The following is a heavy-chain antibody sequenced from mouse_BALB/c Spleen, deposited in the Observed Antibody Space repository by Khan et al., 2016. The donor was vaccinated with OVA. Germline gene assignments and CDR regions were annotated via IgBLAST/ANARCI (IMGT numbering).Heavy chain of an antibody. CDR1: GYSITSDYA. J-gene: IGHJ3*01. Sequence: EVQLEESGPGLVKPSQSLSLTCTVTGYSITSDYAWNWIRQFPGNKLELMGYIGYSGSPSYNPSLKSRISITRDTSKNQVFLQLNSVTTEDTATYYCARRGPGFAYWGQGTLVTVSA. CDR3: ARRGPGFAY. CDR2: IGYSGSP. V-gene: IGHV3-2*02.